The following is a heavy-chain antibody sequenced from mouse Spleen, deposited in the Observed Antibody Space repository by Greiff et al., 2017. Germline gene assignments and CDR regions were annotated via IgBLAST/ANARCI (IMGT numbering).Heavy chain of an antibody. CDR2: ISYSGST. Sequence: EVKLMESGPGLAKPSQTLSLTCSVTGYSITGDHWNWIRKFPGNKLEYMGYISYSGSTYYNPSLKSRISITRDTSKNQYFLQLSSVTTEDTATYYCARYYYGSVYDWYFDVWGAGTTVTVSS. J-gene: IGHJ1*01. CDR1: GYSITGDH. V-gene: IGHV3-8*01. D-gene: IGHD1-1*01. CDR3: ARYYYGSVYDWYFDV.